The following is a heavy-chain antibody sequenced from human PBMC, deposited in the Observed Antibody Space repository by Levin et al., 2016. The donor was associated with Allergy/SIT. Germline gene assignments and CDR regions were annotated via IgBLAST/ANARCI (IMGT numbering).Heavy chain of an antibody. CDR3: AKAVLRYFVPPPPYYYYYGMDV. D-gene: IGHD3-9*01. V-gene: IGHV3-23*01. J-gene: IGHJ6*02. Sequence: WIRQPPGKGLEWVSAISGSGGSTYYADSVKGRFTISRDNSKNTLYLQMNSLRAEDTAVYYCAKAVLRYFVPPPPYYYYYGMDVWGQGTTVTVSS. CDR2: ISGSGGST.